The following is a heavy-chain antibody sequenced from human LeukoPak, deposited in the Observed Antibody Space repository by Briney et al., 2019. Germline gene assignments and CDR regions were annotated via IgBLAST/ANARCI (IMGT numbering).Heavy chain of an antibody. D-gene: IGHD2-15*01. CDR2: INPSGGST. CDR3: ATFPRWWQAEYFQH. Sequence: GASVKVSCKASGYTFTSYGISWVRQAPGQGLEWMGIINPSGGSTSYAQKFQGRVTMTRDTSTSTVYMELSSLRSEDTAVYYCATFPRWWQAEYFQHWGQGTLVTVSS. J-gene: IGHJ1*01. V-gene: IGHV1-46*01. CDR1: GYTFTSYG.